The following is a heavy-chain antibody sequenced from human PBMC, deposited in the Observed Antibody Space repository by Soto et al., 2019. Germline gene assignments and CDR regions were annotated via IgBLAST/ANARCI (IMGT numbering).Heavy chain of an antibody. CDR1: GFSFSKYA. CDR3: AKDAVYGDGLWLVAD. V-gene: IGHV3-23*01. Sequence: DVQLLESGGGLVQPGGSLRLSCAASGFSFSKYAMVWVRQAPGQGQEWVSGITGSGGTIEYAASVKGRFTISRDNSKNTVYRQMNSLRAEDTAMYYCAKDAVYGDGLWLVADWGQGTLVTVS. D-gene: IGHD2-21*02. J-gene: IGHJ4*02. CDR2: ITGSGGTI.